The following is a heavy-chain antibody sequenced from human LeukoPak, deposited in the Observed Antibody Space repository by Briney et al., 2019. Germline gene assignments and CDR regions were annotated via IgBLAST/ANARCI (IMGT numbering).Heavy chain of an antibody. V-gene: IGHV4-59*01. CDR3: GRETYCGGDCYSTDSPLRAFHI. J-gene: IGHJ3*02. D-gene: IGHD2-21*01. CDR1: XXSIXIYY. CDR2: MYYSGTT. Sequence: SETXXXXXXXXXXSIXIYYWNGMRQPPGKGLGCGGYMYYSGTTNYNTSLRSRVAISADKSKKQFSLKLRSVTAAETAVFYFGRETYCGGDCYSTDSPLRAFHIWGQGPMVSVS.